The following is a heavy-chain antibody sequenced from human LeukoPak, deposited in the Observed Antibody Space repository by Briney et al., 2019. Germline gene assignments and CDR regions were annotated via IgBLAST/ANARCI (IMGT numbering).Heavy chain of an antibody. J-gene: IGHJ4*02. D-gene: IGHD4-17*01. CDR2: ISSSSSYI. CDR3: ARRNVKFSDYGRMDY. CDR1: GFTFSSYS. V-gene: IGHV3-21*01. Sequence: GGSLRLSCAASGFTFSSYSMNWVRQAPGKGLEWVSSISSSSSYIYYADSVKGRFTISRDNAKNSLYLQMNSLRAEDTAVYYCARRNVKFSDYGRMDYWGQGTLVTVSS.